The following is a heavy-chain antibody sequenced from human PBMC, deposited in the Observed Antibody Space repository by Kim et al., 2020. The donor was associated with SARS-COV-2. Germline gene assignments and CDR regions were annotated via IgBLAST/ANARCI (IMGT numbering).Heavy chain of an antibody. Sequence: GGSLRLSCAASGFTFSSYSMNWVRQAPGKGLEWVSYISSSSSTIYYADSVKGRFTISRDNAKNSLYLQMNSLRDEDTAVYYCARDYYGSGGVGGMDVWGQGTTVTVSS. V-gene: IGHV3-48*02. D-gene: IGHD3-10*01. CDR2: ISSSSSTI. J-gene: IGHJ6*02. CDR1: GFTFSSYS. CDR3: ARDYYGSGGVGGMDV.